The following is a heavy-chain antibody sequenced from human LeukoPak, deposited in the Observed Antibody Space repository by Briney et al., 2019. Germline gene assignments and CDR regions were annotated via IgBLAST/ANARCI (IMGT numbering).Heavy chain of an antibody. Sequence: GGSLRLSCGGSGFTFSSYTMNWVRQAPGKGLEWVSVISGSGGSTYYADSVKGRFTISRDNSKNTLHLQMNSLRAEDTAVYYCAKIPYYDFWSGYSYYYYMDVWGKGTTVTVSS. J-gene: IGHJ6*03. CDR2: ISGSGGST. CDR3: AKIPYYDFWSGYSYYYYMDV. D-gene: IGHD3-3*01. CDR1: GFTFSSYT. V-gene: IGHV3-23*01.